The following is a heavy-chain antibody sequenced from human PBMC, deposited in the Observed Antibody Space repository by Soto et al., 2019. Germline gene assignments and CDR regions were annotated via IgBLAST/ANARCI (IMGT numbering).Heavy chain of an antibody. CDR1: GFTFSSYA. CDR3: VNNYGSESYYYGMDV. D-gene: IGHD3-10*01. Sequence: QTGGSLRLSCSASGFTFSSYAMHWVRQAPGKGLEYVSAISSNGGSTYYADSVKGRFTISRDNSKNTLYLQMSSLRAEDTAVYYCVNNYGSESYYYGMDVWGQGTTVTVSS. CDR2: ISSNGGST. V-gene: IGHV3-64D*06. J-gene: IGHJ6*02.